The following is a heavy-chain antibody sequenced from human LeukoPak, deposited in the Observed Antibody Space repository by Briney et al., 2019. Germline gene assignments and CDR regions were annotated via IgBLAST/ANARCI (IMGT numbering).Heavy chain of an antibody. CDR2: VSHSGAP. D-gene: IGHD3-10*01. V-gene: IGHV4-59*01. CDR1: GDSITRDF. Sequence: SETLSLTCTVSGDSITRDFWAWIRQPPGKGLEWIGYVSHSGAPNSNPSLKSRATLSLDTSKNEFSLTLRPVTATDTAVYYCARVSGSFPPHWYLDLWGRGTLVTVSS. CDR3: ARVSGSFPPHWYLDL. J-gene: IGHJ2*01.